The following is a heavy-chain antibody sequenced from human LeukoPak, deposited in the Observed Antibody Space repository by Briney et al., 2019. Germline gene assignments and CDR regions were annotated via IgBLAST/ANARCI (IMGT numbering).Heavy chain of an antibody. D-gene: IGHD6-6*01. V-gene: IGHV3-21*01. J-gene: IGHJ4*02. CDR2: ISSSSSYI. Sequence: GGSLRLSCAASGFTFSSYSMNWVRQAPGKGLEWVSSISSSSSYIYYADSVKGRFTISRDNAKNSLYQQMNSLRAEDTAVYYCARDRYSSSDFDYWGQGTLVTVSS. CDR1: GFTFSSYS. CDR3: ARDRYSSSDFDY.